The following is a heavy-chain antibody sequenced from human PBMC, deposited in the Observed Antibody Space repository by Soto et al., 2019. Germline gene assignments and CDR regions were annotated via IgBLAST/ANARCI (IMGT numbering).Heavy chain of an antibody. CDR1: GSTLTSFA. V-gene: IGHV1-3*01. CDR2: INAGNGNT. Sequence: QVQLVQSGAEVKRPGPSVKVSGKASGSTLTSFARNGWRKAPGQRLEWMGWINAGNGNTKYSQKFQGRVTITRDTSASTAYMELSSLRSEDTAVYYCARGGSLYWYFDLWGRGTLVTVSS. J-gene: IGHJ2*01. CDR3: ARGGSLYWYFDL. D-gene: IGHD1-26*01.